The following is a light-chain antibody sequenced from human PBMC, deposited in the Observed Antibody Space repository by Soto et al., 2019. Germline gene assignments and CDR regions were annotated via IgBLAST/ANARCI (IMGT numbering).Light chain of an antibody. V-gene: IGLV2-23*01. CDR1: SSDVGSYNL. J-gene: IGLJ1*01. CDR3: CSYAGSSTFYV. Sequence: QSVLTQPASVSGSPGQSITISCTGTSSDVGSYNLVSWYQQHPGKAPKLMIYEGSKRPSGVSNRFSGYNSGNTASLTISWLQAEDEADYYCCSYAGSSTFYVFGTGTKVTVL. CDR2: EGS.